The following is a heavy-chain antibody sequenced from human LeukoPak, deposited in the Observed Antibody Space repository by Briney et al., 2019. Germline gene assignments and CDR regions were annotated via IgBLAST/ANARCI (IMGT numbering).Heavy chain of an antibody. CDR1: GFTFSSYS. CDR3: AKDGTSGSYANHDAFDI. Sequence: PGGSLRLSCAASGFTFSSYSMNWVRQAPGKGLEWVSSISSSSSYIYYADSVKGRFTISRDNAKNSLYLQMNSLRAEDTAVYYCAKDGTSGSYANHDAFDIWGQGTMVTVSS. J-gene: IGHJ3*02. D-gene: IGHD1-26*01. CDR2: ISSSSSYI. V-gene: IGHV3-21*04.